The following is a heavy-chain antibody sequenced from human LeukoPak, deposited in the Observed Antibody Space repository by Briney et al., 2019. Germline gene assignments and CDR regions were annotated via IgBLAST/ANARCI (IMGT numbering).Heavy chain of an antibody. CDR2: ISGSGNST. J-gene: IGHJ4*02. Sequence: GGSLRLSCAASGFTFSSYAMTWFRQAPGKGLEWVSVISGSGNSTYYADSVKGRFTISRDNSKNTLYLQMNSLRAEDTAIYYCAKGGGWLYYFDYWGQGTLVTVSS. D-gene: IGHD6-19*01. V-gene: IGHV3-23*01. CDR3: AKGGGWLYYFDY. CDR1: GFTFSSYA.